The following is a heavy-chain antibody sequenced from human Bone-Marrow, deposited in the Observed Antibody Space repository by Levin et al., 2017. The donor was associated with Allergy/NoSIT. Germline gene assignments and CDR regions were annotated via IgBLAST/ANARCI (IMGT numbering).Heavy chain of an antibody. CDR2: IKRKAGGGTT. J-gene: IGHJ6*02. CDR1: GVTVSNAW. V-gene: IGHV3-15*01. D-gene: IGHD2/OR15-2a*01. Sequence: GGSLRLSCAASGVTVSNAWMSWVRQAPGKGLEWVGRIKRKAGGGTTDYAAPVKGRFTISRDDSKNTVYLQMNSLKTEDTAVYYCTPLSEYYGMDIWGQGTTVTVSS. CDR3: TPLSEYYGMDI.